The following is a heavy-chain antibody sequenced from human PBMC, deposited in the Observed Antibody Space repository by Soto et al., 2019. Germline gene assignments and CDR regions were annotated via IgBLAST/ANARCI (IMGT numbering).Heavy chain of an antibody. CDR2: ISRDGNNK. D-gene: IGHD4-4*01. CDR1: GFTFRFYD. V-gene: IGHV3-30*18. J-gene: IGHJ4*02. Sequence: QVQLVESGGGVVQPGRSLRLSCAPSGFTFRFYDMHWVRQAPGKGLEWVAIISRDGNNKDYGDSVKGRFTISRDNSKNTLYLQMNSLRGEDTAVYYCAKDAYTPIRTTAHDSGGLDHWGRGTLVTVSS. CDR3: AKDAYTPIRTTAHDSGGLDH.